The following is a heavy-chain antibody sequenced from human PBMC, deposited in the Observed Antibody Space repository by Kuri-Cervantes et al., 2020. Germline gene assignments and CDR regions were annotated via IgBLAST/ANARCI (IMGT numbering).Heavy chain of an antibody. D-gene: IGHD3-9*01. CDR1: GGSFSGYY. Sequence: LRLSCAVYGGSFSGYYWSWIRQPPGKGLEWIGEINHSGSTNYNPSLKSRVTISVDTSKNQFSLKLSSVTAADTAVYYCARGGLRYVDWWGQGTLVTVSS. CDR2: INHSGST. V-gene: IGHV4-34*01. CDR3: ARGGLRYVDW. J-gene: IGHJ4*02.